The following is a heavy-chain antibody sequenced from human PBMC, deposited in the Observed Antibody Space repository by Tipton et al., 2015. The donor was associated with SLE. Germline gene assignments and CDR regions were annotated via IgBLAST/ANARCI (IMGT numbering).Heavy chain of an antibody. CDR3: ARDVSGGYYPNVDD. CDR2: ISSSSSYI. V-gene: IGHV3-21*03. Sequence: GSLRLSCAASGFTFSSYSMNWVRQAPGKGLEWVSSISSSSSYIYYAASVKGRFTISRDNAKNSLYLQMNSLRAEDTADYYCARDVSGGYYPNVDDWGQGTLVSVSS. D-gene: IGHD1-26*01. J-gene: IGHJ4*02. CDR1: GFTFSSYS.